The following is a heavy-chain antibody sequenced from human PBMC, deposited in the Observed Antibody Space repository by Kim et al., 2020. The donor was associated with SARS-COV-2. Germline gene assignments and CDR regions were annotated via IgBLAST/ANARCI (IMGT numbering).Heavy chain of an antibody. CDR1: GVTFSSYA. J-gene: IGHJ6*02. D-gene: IGHD3-10*01. V-gene: IGHV3-23*01. Sequence: GGSLRLSCAASGVTFSSYAMSWVRQAPGKGLEWGSAISGSGGSTYYADSVKGRFTISRDNSKNTLYLQMNSLRAEDTAVYYCAKAPQITMVRGVPYYYGMDVWGQGTTVTVSS. CDR3: AKAPQITMVRGVPYYYGMDV. CDR2: ISGSGGST.